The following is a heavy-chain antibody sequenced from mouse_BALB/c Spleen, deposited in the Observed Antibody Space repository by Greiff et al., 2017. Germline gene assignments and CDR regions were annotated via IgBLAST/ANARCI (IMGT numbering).Heavy chain of an antibody. D-gene: IGHD2-4*01. Sequence: VQLQQSGPGLVKPSQSLSLTCTVTGYSITSDYAWNWIRQFPGNKLEWMGYISYSGSTSYNPSLKSRISITRDPSKNQFFLQLNSVTTEDTATYYCARRDYDLYYAMDYWGQGTSVTVSS. V-gene: IGHV3-2*02. CDR3: ARRDYDLYYAMDY. J-gene: IGHJ4*01. CDR1: GYSITSDYA. CDR2: ISYSGST.